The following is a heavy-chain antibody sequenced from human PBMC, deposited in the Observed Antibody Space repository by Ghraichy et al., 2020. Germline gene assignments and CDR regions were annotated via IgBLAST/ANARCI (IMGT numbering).Heavy chain of an antibody. CDR1: SGDT. D-gene: IGHD6-19*01. V-gene: IGHV3-21*01. Sequence: SGDTMSWVRQAPGKGLEWVSSISGISAYVYYADSVKGRFTISRDNAKNSLYLQMNSLRAEDTAVYYCARDPPRKGTGWYYFDSWGQGTLVTVSS. CDR3: ARDPPRKGTGWYYFDS. J-gene: IGHJ4*02. CDR2: ISGISAYV.